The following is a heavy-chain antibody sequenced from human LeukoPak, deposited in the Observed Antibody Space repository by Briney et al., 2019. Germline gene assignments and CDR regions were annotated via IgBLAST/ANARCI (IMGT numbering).Heavy chain of an antibody. CDR2: IYYSGST. CDR3: VVFWSGASHN. CDR1: GGSISSSSYY. D-gene: IGHD3-3*01. V-gene: IGHV4-39*01. Sequence: SEALSLTCTVSGGSISSSSYYWGWIRQPPGKGLEWIGSIYYSGSTYYNPSLKSRVTISVDTSKNQFSLKLSSVTAADTAVYYCVVFWSGASHNWGQGTLVTVPS. J-gene: IGHJ4*02.